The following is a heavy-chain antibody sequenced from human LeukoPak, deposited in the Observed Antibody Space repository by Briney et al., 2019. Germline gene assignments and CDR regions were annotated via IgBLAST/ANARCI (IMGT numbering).Heavy chain of an antibody. CDR1: GYTFTGYY. Sequence: ASVKVSCKASGYTFTGYYMHWVRQAPGQGLEWMGWINPNSGGTNYAQKFQGRVTMTRDTSISTAYMELSRLRSDDTAVYYCASAMYYDIPPHFDHWGQGTLVTVSS. D-gene: IGHD3-9*01. CDR2: INPNSGGT. V-gene: IGHV1-2*02. J-gene: IGHJ4*02. CDR3: ASAMYYDIPPHFDH.